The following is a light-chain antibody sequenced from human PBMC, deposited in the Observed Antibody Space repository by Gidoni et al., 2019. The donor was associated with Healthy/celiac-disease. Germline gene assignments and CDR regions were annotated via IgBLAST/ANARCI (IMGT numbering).Light chain of an antibody. J-gene: IGKJ1*01. CDR1: QCISKY. CDR2: AAS. Sequence: DIQLTQSPSSLSASVGDRVTITCRASQCISKYLAWYQQKPGKVPKLLIYAASTLQSGVPSRFNGSGSGTDFTLTISSLQPEDVATYYCQKYNSAPRTFGQGTKVEIK. CDR3: QKYNSAPRT. V-gene: IGKV1-27*01.